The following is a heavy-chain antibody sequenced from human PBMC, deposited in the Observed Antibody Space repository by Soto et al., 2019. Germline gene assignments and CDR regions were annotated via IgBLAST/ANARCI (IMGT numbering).Heavy chain of an antibody. CDR1: GFTFSSYA. CDR3: AREVVAAAGTGAFDI. Sequence: PGGSLRLSCAASGFTFSSYAMHWVRQAPGKGLEWVAVISYDGSNKYYADSVKGRFTISRDNSKNTLYLQMNSLRAEDTAVYYCAREVVAAAGTGAFDIWGQGTMVTVSS. D-gene: IGHD6-13*01. J-gene: IGHJ3*02. V-gene: IGHV3-30-3*01. CDR2: ISYDGSNK.